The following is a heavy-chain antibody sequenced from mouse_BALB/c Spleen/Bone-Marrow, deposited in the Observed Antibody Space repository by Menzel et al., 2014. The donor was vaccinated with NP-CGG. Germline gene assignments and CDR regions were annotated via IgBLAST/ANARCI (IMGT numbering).Heavy chain of an antibody. J-gene: IGHJ2*01. CDR2: IYPGDGDT. CDR1: GYTFTSYW. CDR3: ARGAPFDY. V-gene: IGHV1-87*01. Sequence: VQLQQSGAELARPGASVKLSCKASGYTFTSYWMQWVKQRPGQGLEWIGAIYPGDGDTTYTQKFKGKATLTADKSSSTAYMQLGSLASEDSAVYYCARGAPFDYWGQGTTLTVSS.